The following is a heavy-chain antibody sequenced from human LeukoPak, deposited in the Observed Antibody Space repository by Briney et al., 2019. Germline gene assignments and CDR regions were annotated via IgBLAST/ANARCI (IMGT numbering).Heavy chain of an antibody. CDR2: IYFSGST. J-gene: IGHJ4*02. V-gene: IGHV4-4*08. CDR3: ARLKPHSAEPGYYFDS. Sequence: SETLSLTCTVSGGSLSTYYWSWLRQPPGKGLEWIGHIYFSGSTNYNPSLKSRLIISVDTSKKQFSLKLTSVTAADTSVYYCARLKPHSAEPGYYFDSWGQGTLVTVSS. CDR1: GGSLSTYY. D-gene: IGHD6-13*01.